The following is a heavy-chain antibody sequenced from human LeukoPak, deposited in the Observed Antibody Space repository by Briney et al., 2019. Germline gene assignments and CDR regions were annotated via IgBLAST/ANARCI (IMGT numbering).Heavy chain of an antibody. CDR2: VSHSAST. J-gene: IGHJ5*02. D-gene: IGHD1-26*01. CDR1: RYSISSGCY. V-gene: IGHV4-38-2*02. CDR3: ARDQGRENWFDP. Sequence: SETLSLTCTVSRYSISSGCYWGWVRQPPGKGLEWIASVSHSASTYYNPSLMSRVTISIDTSKNQFSLNLSSVTAADTAVYYCARDQGRENWFDPWGQGTLVTVSS.